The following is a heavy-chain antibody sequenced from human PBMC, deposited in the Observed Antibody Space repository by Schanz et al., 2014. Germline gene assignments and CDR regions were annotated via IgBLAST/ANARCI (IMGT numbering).Heavy chain of an antibody. CDR1: GGSMTTYY. V-gene: IGHV4-4*07. D-gene: IGHD3-10*01. CDR3: ARLRDYNGSGSYFDY. CDR2: IHSSGST. J-gene: IGHJ4*02. Sequence: QVQLQESGPGLMKPSETLSLTCIVSGGSMTTYYWSWIRQPAGKGLEWIGRIHSSGSTDYNPSLKSRVTISVDTSKNQFSLRLRSVSVADTAVYYCARLRDYNGSGSYFDYWGQGTLVTVSS.